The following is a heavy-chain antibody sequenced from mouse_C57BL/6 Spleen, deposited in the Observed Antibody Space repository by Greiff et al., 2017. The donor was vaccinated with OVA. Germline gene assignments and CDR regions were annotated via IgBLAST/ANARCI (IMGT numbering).Heavy chain of an antibody. J-gene: IGHJ4*01. CDR2: IYPGSGST. CDR3: ARDYYGSSSYAMDY. V-gene: IGHV1-55*01. CDR1: GYTFTSYC. Sequence: VQLQQPGAELVKPGASVKMSCKASGYTFTSYCITWVKQRPGQGLEWIGDIYPGSGSTNYNEKFKSKATLTVDTSSSTAYMQLSSLTSEDSAVYYCARDYYGSSSYAMDYWGQGTSVTVSS. D-gene: IGHD1-1*01.